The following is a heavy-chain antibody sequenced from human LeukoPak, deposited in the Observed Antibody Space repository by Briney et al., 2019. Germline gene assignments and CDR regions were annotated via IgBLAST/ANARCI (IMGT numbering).Heavy chain of an antibody. J-gene: IGHJ6*03. CDR1: GYTFTSNG. D-gene: IGHD1-26*01. CDR3: ARGRRSGSSPYYYYYMDV. Sequence: ASVKVSCKASGYTFTSNGISWVRQAPGQGLEWMGWISAYNGNTNYEQKLQGRVTMTTDTSTSTAYMELRSLRSDDTAVYYCARGRRSGSSPYYYYYMDVWGKGTTVTISS. CDR2: ISAYNGNT. V-gene: IGHV1-18*01.